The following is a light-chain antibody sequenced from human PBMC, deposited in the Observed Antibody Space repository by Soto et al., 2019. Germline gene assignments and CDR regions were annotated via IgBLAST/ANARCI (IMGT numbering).Light chain of an antibody. CDR2: AAS. CDR3: QQSFSPLWT. Sequence: DIQMTQSPSSLSASVGDRVTITCRASQSISNYLNWYQQKPGKAPKLLIYAASSMQSGVPSRFSGRGSETDFTLTISSLQPDDYATYYCQQSFSPLWTFGEGTKVEV. J-gene: IGKJ1*01. V-gene: IGKV1-39*01. CDR1: QSISNY.